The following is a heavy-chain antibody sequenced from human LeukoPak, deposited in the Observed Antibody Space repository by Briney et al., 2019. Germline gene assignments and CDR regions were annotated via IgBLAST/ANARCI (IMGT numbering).Heavy chain of an antibody. Sequence: ASVKVSCKASGYTFTNYGISWVRQAPGQGLEWMGNINPYNGNTNYVQNLQGRVTMTTDTSTNTAYMGLRSLRSDDTAVYYCARDQHDHVWGSYRPYFDYWGQGTLVTVSS. CDR3: ARDQHDHVWGSYRPYFDY. V-gene: IGHV1-18*01. J-gene: IGHJ4*02. D-gene: IGHD3-16*02. CDR2: INPYNGNT. CDR1: GYTFTNYG.